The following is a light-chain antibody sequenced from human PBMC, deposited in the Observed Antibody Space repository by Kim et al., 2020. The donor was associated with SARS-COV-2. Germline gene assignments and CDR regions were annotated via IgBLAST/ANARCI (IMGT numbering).Light chain of an antibody. CDR3: QQSYTTPRT. V-gene: IGKV1-39*01. CDR2: AAS. CDR1: QSISSY. Sequence: DIQMTQSPSSLSASVGDRVTITCRASQSISSYLNWYQQKPGKAPKLLIYAASSLQGGVPSRFSGSGSGTDFTLIISSLQPEDFATYYCQQSYTTPRTFGQGTKLEI. J-gene: IGKJ2*01.